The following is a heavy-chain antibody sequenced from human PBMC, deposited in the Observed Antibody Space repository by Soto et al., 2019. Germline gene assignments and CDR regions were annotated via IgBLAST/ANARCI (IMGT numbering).Heavy chain of an antibody. V-gene: IGHV4-39*01. Sequence: SETLSLTCTVPGGSISSNSYYWAWIRQPPGKGLEWIGSIYYSGTTFYSPSLKSRFTVFVDTSKNQFSLKLTSVTAADTAVYYCARRVKVATIDYWGQGILVT. CDR3: ARRVKVATIDY. J-gene: IGHJ4*02. CDR1: GGSISSNSYY. D-gene: IGHD5-12*01. CDR2: IYYSGTT.